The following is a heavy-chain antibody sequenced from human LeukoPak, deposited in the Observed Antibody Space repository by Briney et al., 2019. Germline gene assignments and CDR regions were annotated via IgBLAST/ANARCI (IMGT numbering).Heavy chain of an antibody. J-gene: IGHJ4*02. CDR1: GFTFSSYA. D-gene: IGHD3-10*01. CDR2: INQDGSET. Sequence: PGGSLRLSCAASGFTFSSYAMSWVRQAPGKGLEWVANINQDGSETYYVDSVKGRFTISRDNAKNSLYLQMNSLRAEDTAVYYCARAYYYDSRNYYNPTSSFDYWGQGTLVTVAS. CDR3: ARAYYYDSRNYYNPTSSFDY. V-gene: IGHV3-7*04.